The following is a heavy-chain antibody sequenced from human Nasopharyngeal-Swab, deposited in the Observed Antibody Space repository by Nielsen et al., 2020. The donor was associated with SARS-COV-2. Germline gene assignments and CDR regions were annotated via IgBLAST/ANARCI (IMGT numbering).Heavy chain of an antibody. V-gene: IGHV6-1*01. D-gene: IGHD6-25*01. CDR3: ARGGVYYYGMDV. J-gene: IGHJ6*02. Sequence: SETLSLTCVISGDSVSNNGATWNWIRQSPSRGLEWLGRTYHRSKWKSDYAVSVTSRLTINPDTSKNQFSLQLSSVTPEDTAIYYCARGGVYYYGMDVWGQGTTVTVSS. CDR2: TYHRSKWKS. CDR1: GDSVSNNGAT.